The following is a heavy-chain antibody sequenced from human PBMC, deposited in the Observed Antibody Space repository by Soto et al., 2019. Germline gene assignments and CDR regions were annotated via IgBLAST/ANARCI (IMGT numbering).Heavy chain of an antibody. CDR1: GFTFSSYA. J-gene: IGHJ4*02. V-gene: IGHV3-30-3*01. CDR3: ARNTYYYDSSGPLGY. CDR2: ISYDGSNK. D-gene: IGHD3-22*01. Sequence: QPGGSLRLSCAASGFTFSSYAMHWVRQAPGKGLEWVAVISYDGSNKYYADSVKGRFTISRDNSKNTLYLQMNSLRAEDTAVYYCARNTYYYDSSGPLGYWGQGTLVTVSS.